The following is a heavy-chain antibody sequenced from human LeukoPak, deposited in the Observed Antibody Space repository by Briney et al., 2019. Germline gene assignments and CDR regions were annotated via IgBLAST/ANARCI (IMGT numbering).Heavy chain of an antibody. D-gene: IGHD3-22*01. J-gene: IGHJ4*02. CDR1: GFSFSSYW. Sequence: GGSLRLSCEASGFSFSSYWMAWVRQAPGKVLEWVANVNPDGGEVYYADSVKGRFTISRDNSKNTLYLQMNSLRAEDTAVYYCAKGLDYYDSSGPPDYWGQGTLVTVSS. CDR3: AKGLDYYDSSGPPDY. V-gene: IGHV3-7*01. CDR2: VNPDGGEV.